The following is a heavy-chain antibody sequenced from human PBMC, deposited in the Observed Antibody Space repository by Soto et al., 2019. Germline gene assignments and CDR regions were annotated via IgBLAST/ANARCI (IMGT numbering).Heavy chain of an antibody. Sequence: LRLSCAASGFTFSSYAMSWVRQAPGKGLEWVSAISGSGGSTYYADSVKGRFTISRDNSKNTLYLQMNSLRAEDTAVYYCAQAAVSNWNGEFDYWGQGTLVTVSS. CDR1: GFTFSSYA. CDR3: AQAAVSNWNGEFDY. D-gene: IGHD1-1*01. CDR2: ISGSGGST. V-gene: IGHV3-23*01. J-gene: IGHJ4*02.